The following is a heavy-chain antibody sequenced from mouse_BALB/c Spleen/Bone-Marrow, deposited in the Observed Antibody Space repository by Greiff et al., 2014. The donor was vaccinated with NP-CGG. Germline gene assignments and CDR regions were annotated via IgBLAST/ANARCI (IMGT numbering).Heavy chain of an antibody. J-gene: IGHJ2*01. CDR1: GYTLSSYW. D-gene: IGHD1-1*01. V-gene: IGHV1-9*01. Sequence: VQLQQSGAELMKPGASVKISCKATGYTLSSYWIGWVKQRPGHGLEWIGEILPGSGSTNYNEKFKGKATFTADTSSNAAYMQLSSLTPEDSAGYYCARFYYYGSSYYFDYWGQGTTLTVSS. CDR2: ILPGSGST. CDR3: ARFYYYGSSYYFDY.